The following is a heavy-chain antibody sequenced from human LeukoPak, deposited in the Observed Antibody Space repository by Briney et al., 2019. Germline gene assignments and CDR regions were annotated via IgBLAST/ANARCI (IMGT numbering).Heavy chain of an antibody. D-gene: IGHD3-10*01. Sequence: ASVKVSCKASGYTFTSYGISWVRQAPGQGLEWMGWISAYNGNTNYAQKLQGRVTMTTDTSTSTAYMELRSLRSDDTAVQYCARDRVRGVIMLRNDAFDIWGQGTMVTVSS. CDR3: ARDRVRGVIMLRNDAFDI. V-gene: IGHV1-18*01. CDR2: ISAYNGNT. J-gene: IGHJ3*02. CDR1: GYTFTSYG.